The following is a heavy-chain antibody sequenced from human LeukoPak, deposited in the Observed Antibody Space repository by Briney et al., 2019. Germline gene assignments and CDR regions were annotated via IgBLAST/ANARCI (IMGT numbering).Heavy chain of an antibody. CDR3: ARASYCTNGVCPHYYYYYGMDV. V-gene: IGHV4-39*07. CDR1: GGSISSSSYY. J-gene: IGHJ6*02. D-gene: IGHD2-8*01. Sequence: SETLSLTCTVSGGSISSSSYYWGWIRQPPGKGLEWIGSIYYSGSTYYNPSLKSRVTISVDTSKNQFSLKLSSVTAADTAVYYCARASYCTNGVCPHYYYYYGMDVWGQGTTVTVSS. CDR2: IYYSGST.